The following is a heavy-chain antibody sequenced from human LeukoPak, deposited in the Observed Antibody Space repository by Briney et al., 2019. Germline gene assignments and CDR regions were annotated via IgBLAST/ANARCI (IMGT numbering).Heavy chain of an antibody. D-gene: IGHD3-22*01. Sequence: GWSLRLSCTASGFTFGDYAMSWVRQAPGKGLEGVGFIRSKAYGGTTEYAASVKGRFTISRDDSKSIAYLQMNSLKTEDTAVYYCTSTYCYDSSGYYFGYWGQGTLVTVSS. J-gene: IGHJ4*02. CDR1: GFTFGDYA. CDR2: IRSKAYGGTT. CDR3: TSTYCYDSSGYYFGY. V-gene: IGHV3-49*04.